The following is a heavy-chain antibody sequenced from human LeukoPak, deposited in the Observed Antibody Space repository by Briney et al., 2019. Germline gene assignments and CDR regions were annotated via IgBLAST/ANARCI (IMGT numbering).Heavy chain of an antibody. V-gene: IGHV3-21*01. CDR3: ANRGIYGYFNY. D-gene: IGHD3-10*01. Sequence: GGSLRLSCAASGFTFSSYSMNWVRQAPGKGLEWVSSISSSSSYIYYSDSLKGRFTISRDNAKNSLYLQMNSLRAEDTAVYYCANRGIYGYFNYWGQGTQVTVSS. CDR2: ISSSSSYI. J-gene: IGHJ4*02. CDR1: GFTFSSYS.